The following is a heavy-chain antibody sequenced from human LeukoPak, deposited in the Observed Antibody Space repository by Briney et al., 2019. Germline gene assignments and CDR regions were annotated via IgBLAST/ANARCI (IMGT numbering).Heavy chain of an antibody. CDR3: MTRLDSTMIVA. CDR1: GFTFSSSA. J-gene: IGHJ5*02. D-gene: IGHD3-22*01. V-gene: IGHV3-23*01. CDR2: ISGTGTGT. Sequence: GGSLRLSCAASGFTFSSSAMSWVRQAPGKGPEWVSAISGTGTGTFYTDSVKGRFTISRDTSKNTLFLQMNSLRAEDTAVYYCMTRLDSTMIVAWGQGTLVTVSS.